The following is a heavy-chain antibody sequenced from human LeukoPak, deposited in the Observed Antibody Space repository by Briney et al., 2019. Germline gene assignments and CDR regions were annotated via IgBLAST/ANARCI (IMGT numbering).Heavy chain of an antibody. J-gene: IGHJ6*03. D-gene: IGHD2-21*01. CDR2: MNPNSGNT. CDR3: ARGIAGRPSGYYYMDV. Sequence: GASVKVSCKASGYTFTSYDINWVRQATGQGLEWMGWMNPNSGNTGYAQKFQGRVTMTRNTSISTAYMELSSLRSEDTAVYYCARGIAGRPSGYYYMDVWGKGTTVTISS. CDR1: GYTFTSYD. V-gene: IGHV1-8*01.